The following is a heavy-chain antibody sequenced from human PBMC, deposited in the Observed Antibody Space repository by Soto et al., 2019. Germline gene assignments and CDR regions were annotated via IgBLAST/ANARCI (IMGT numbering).Heavy chain of an antibody. V-gene: IGHV1-2*02. CDR3: ARLSRGRYGVDI. J-gene: IGHJ6*02. CDR1: GYNFTDYY. CDR2: INPNSGGT. Sequence: ASVKVSCKASGYNFTDYYMSWVRQAPGQGLEWMGWINPNSGGTNYAQNFQGRVTMTRDTSISTAYMELSRLKSDDTAVYYCARLSRGRYGVDIWGQGTTVTVLL. D-gene: IGHD2-15*01.